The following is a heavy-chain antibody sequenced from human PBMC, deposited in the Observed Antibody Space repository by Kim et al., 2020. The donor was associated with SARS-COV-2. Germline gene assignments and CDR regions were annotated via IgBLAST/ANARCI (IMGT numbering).Heavy chain of an antibody. D-gene: IGHD3-10*01. V-gene: IGHV4-34*01. Sequence: SETLSLTCAVYGGSFSGYYWSWIRQPPGKGLEWIGEINHSGSTNYNPSLKSRVTISVDTSKNQFSLKLSSVTAADTAVYYCARGRTGRAYYYGSGSSNYGMDVWGQGTTVTVSS. CDR3: ARGRTGRAYYYGSGSSNYGMDV. CDR2: INHSGST. CDR1: GGSFSGYY. J-gene: IGHJ6*02.